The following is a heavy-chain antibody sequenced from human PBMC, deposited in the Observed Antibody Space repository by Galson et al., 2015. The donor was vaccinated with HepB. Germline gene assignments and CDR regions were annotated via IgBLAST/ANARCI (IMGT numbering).Heavy chain of an antibody. CDR3: AGGPGWFDP. D-gene: IGHD3-16*01. Sequence: KVSCKASGGTFSSYAISWVRQAPGQGLEWMGGIIPIFGTANYAQKFQGRVTITADESTSTAYRELSSLRSEATAVCYCAGGPGWFDPWGQGTLVTVSS. CDR1: GGTFSSYA. V-gene: IGHV1-69*01. J-gene: IGHJ5*02. CDR2: IIPIFGTA.